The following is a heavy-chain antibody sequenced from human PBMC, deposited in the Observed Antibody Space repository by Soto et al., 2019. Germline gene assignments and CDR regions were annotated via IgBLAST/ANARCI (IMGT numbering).Heavy chain of an antibody. J-gene: IGHJ6*02. V-gene: IGHV3-30-3*01. CDR1: GFTFSSYA. CDR3: AKADATTVALHYYYYGMDV. CDR2: ISYDGSNK. D-gene: IGHD4-17*01. Sequence: AGGSLRLSCAASGFTFSSYAMHWVRQAPGKGLEWVAVISYDGSNKYYADSVKGRFTISRDNSKNTLYLQMNSLRAEDTAVYYCAKADATTVALHYYYYGMDVWGQGTTVTVSS.